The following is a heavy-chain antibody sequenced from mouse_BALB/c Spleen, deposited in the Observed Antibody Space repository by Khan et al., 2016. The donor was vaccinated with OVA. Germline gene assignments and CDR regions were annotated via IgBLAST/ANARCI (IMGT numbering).Heavy chain of an antibody. D-gene: IGHD1-1*01. CDR3: ARGDYYGSSSFAY. CDR2: ISCYNGAT. V-gene: IGHV1S34*01. J-gene: IGHJ3*01. Sequence: LVKTGASVTISCKASGYSFTGYYMHWVKQSHGKSLEWIGYISCYNGATSYNQKFKGKATFTVDTSSSTAYMQFNSLTSEDSAFYYCARGDYYGSSSFAYWGQGTLVTVSA. CDR1: GYSFTGYY.